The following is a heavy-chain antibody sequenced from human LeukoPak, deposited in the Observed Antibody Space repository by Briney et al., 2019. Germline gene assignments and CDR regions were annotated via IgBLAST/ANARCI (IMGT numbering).Heavy chain of an antibody. CDR3: ARHGPYYYDSSGSV. V-gene: IGHV4-59*08. Sequence: SETLSLTCTVSGGSISSYYWSWIRQPPGKXXXXXXXIYYSGSTNYNPSLESRVTISVDTSKSQFSLKLSSVTAADTAVYYCARHGPYYYDSSGSVWGQGTLVTVSS. D-gene: IGHD3-22*01. CDR1: GGSISSYY. J-gene: IGHJ4*02. CDR2: IYYSGST.